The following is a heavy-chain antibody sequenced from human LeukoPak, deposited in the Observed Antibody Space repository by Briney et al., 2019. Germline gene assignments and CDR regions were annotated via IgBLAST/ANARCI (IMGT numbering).Heavy chain of an antibody. D-gene: IGHD1-26*01. J-gene: IGHJ6*03. CDR1: GYTFTSYD. CDR2: MNPNSGNT. V-gene: IGHV1-8*01. CDR3: ATAGNPSGSYRDYYYYYMDV. Sequence: ASVKVSCKASGYTFTSYDINWVRQATGQGLEWMGWMNPNSGNTGYAQKFQGRVTMTEDTSTDTAYMELSSLRSEDTAVYYCATAGNPSGSYRDYYYYYMDVWGKGTTVTVSS.